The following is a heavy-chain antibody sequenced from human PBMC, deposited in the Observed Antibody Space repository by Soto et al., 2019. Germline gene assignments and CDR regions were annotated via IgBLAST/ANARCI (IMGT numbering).Heavy chain of an antibody. V-gene: IGHV4-4*02. D-gene: IGHD1-1*01. J-gene: IGHJ4*02. CDR2: IYHSGAT. CDR1: GDSITSSNW. Sequence: QVHLQESGPGLVKPSGTLSLTCAVSGDSITSSNWWSWVRQAPGKGLECIGEIYHSGATTYNPSLKNRATISVDPSNNHFSLKLTSVTAADTAVYFCARDLGTGTDYWGRGTLVTVAS. CDR3: ARDLGTGTDY.